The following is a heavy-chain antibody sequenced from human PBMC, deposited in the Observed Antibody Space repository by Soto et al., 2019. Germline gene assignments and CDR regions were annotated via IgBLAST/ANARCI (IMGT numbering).Heavy chain of an antibody. CDR2: ISPDGNKA. CDR3: VRGPIHGAFDI. J-gene: IGHJ3*02. Sequence: QVQLVESGGDVVQPGRSLGLSCAASGSTFSSYDIHWVRQAPGKGLEWVAHISPDGNKAYYADSVKGRFIISRDNARNTVYLQVNSLRPEDTAVYHCVRGPIHGAFDIWGQGTLVTVSS. CDR1: GSTFSSYD. V-gene: IGHV3-30-3*01.